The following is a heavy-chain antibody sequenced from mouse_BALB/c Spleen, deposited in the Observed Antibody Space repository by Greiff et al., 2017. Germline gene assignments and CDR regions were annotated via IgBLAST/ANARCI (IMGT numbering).Heavy chain of an antibody. CDR1: GYSITSDYA. CDR3: ARGYYWYFDV. Sequence: EVKVEESGPGLVKPSQSLSLTCTVTGYSITSDYAWNWIRQFPGNKLEWMGYISYSGSTSYNPSLKSRISITRDTSKNQFFLQLNSVTTEDTATYYCARGYYWYFDVWGAGTTVTVSS. D-gene: IGHD2-2*01. J-gene: IGHJ1*01. V-gene: IGHV3-2*02. CDR2: ISYSGST.